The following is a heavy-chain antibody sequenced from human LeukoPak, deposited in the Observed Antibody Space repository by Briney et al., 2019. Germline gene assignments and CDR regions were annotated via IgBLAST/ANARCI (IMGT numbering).Heavy chain of an antibody. V-gene: IGHV3-74*01. Sequence: PGGSLRLSCAASGFIFSNYWIHWVRQAPGKGLVWVSRINSDGSNTIYADFVKGRFTISRDNAKNTLYLQMNNLRAEDTAVYYCARVGSTTDYWGQGTPVTVSS. CDR1: GFIFSNYW. CDR2: INSDGSNT. J-gene: IGHJ4*02. CDR3: ARVGSTTDY. D-gene: IGHD2/OR15-2a*01.